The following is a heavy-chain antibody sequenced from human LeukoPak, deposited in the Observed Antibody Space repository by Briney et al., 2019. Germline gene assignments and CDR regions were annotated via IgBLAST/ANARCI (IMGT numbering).Heavy chain of an antibody. V-gene: IGHV3-7*01. CDR3: ARDLAGPPQEAFDI. CDR1: AFIFSSYC. J-gene: IGHJ3*02. Sequence: PGGSLRLSCAASAFIFSSYCMNWVRQAPGKGLEWVANIKKDGSGRYYVDSVKGRFTISRDNTKKSLYLQMNTLRAEDTAVYYCARDLAGPPQEAFDIWGQGTMVTVSS. CDR2: IKKDGSGR.